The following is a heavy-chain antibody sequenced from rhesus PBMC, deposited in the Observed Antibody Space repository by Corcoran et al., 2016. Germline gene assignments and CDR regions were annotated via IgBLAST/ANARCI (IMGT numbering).Heavy chain of an antibody. V-gene: IGHV4-127*01. CDR1: GYSISSGYG. CDR3: ARDGEIAAAGTMSY. CDR2: IGGSSGST. Sequence: QVQLQESGPGLVKPSQTLSLTCAVSGYSISSGYGWSWIRQPPGKGLEWIGYIGGSSGSTNYNPSLTSRVTISKDTSQNQFSLKLSSVTAADTAVYYCARDGEIAAAGTMSYWGQGVLVTVSS. J-gene: IGHJ4*01. D-gene: IGHD6-31*01.